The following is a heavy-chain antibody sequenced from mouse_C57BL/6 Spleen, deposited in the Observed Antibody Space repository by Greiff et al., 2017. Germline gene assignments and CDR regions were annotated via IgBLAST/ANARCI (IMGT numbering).Heavy chain of an antibody. Sequence: QVPLQQSGPELVKPGASVKISCKASGYAFSSSWMNWVKQRPGQGLEWIGRIYPGDGDTNYNGKFKGKATLTADKSSSTAYMQLSSLTSEDSAVYFCARNYGDYWGQGTNLTVSS. CDR3: ARNYGDY. V-gene: IGHV1-82*01. J-gene: IGHJ2*01. D-gene: IGHD1-1*02. CDR2: IYPGDGDT. CDR1: GYAFSSSW.